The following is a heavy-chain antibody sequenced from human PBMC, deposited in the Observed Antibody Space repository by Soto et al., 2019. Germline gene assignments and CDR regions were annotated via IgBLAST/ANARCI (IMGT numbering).Heavy chain of an antibody. CDR2: INHSGST. CDR1: GGSFSGYY. CDR3: ARGASPNPDDYGDYGTPKPFDP. Sequence: AETLSRTCAVYGGSFSGYYWSWIRQPPGKGLEWIGEINHSGSTNYNPSLKSRVTISVDTSKNQFSLKLSSVTAADTAVYYCARGASPNPDDYGDYGTPKPFDPWGQGTLVTVSS. V-gene: IGHV4-34*01. D-gene: IGHD4-17*01. J-gene: IGHJ5*02.